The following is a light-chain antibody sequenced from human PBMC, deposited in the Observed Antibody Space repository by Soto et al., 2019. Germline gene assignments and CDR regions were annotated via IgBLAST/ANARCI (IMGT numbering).Light chain of an antibody. Sequence: QSVLTQPPSASGSPGQSVTISCTGTSSVVGAYNYVSWYQQHPGKAPKLMIYEVSKRPSGVPDRFSASKSGNTASLTVSGLQAEDEADYYCSSYAGSNSFVFGTGTKVTVL. J-gene: IGLJ1*01. V-gene: IGLV2-8*01. CDR1: SSVVGAYNY. CDR2: EVS. CDR3: SSYAGSNSFV.